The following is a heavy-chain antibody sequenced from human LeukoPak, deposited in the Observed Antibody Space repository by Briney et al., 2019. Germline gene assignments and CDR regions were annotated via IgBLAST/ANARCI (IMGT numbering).Heavy chain of an antibody. CDR3: ATSPFRGIVTTQFDF. D-gene: IGHD5-12*01. V-gene: IGHV3-23*01. CDR1: GFTFSSYA. CDR2: ISGSGGST. J-gene: IGHJ4*02. Sequence: PGGSLRLSCAASGFTFSSYAMSWVRQAPGKGLEWVSAISGSGGSTYYADSVKGRFTISRDNSKNTLYLQMNSLRAEDTAVYYCATSPFRGIVTTQFDFWGQGTLVTVSS.